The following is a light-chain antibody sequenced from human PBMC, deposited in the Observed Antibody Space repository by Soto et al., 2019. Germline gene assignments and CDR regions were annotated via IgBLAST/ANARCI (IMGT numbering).Light chain of an antibody. V-gene: IGKV1-39*01. CDR2: ATS. Sequence: DIQMTQSPSSLSASLGDRVTISCRASQNIDNYLNWYQQKPGKAPKLLIYATSNRATGIPDRFSGSGSGTDFTLTISSLETEDFAVYYCQQRANWPRTFGQGTKVDIK. CDR1: QNIDNY. J-gene: IGKJ1*01. CDR3: QQRANWPRT.